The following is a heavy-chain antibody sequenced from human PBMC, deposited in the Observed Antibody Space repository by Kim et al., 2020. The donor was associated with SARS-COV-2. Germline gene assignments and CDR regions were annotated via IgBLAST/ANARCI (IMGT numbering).Heavy chain of an antibody. CDR2: VYYSGNT. CDR3: ARYGSQGMRGFDN. CDR1: GGSINSDY. J-gene: IGHJ4*02. V-gene: IGHV4-59*01. D-gene: IGHD6-13*01. Sequence: SETLSLTCTVSGGSINSDYWTWIRQPPGKGLEWIGYVYYSGNTCYNPSLKSRVTISVDTSKNQFSLKLSSVTTADTAVYYCARYGSQGMRGFDNWGQGTLVTVSS.